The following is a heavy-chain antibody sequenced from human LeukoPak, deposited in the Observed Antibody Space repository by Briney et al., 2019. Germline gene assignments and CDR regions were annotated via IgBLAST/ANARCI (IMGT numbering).Heavy chain of an antibody. D-gene: IGHD6-6*01. V-gene: IGHV4-61*01. Sequence: SETLSLTCTVSGGSFSSGSYYWSWIRQPPGKGLEWIGYIYYSGSTNYNPSLKSRVTISVDTSKNQFSLKLSSVTAADTAVYYCASLPGYSSSPETETYWGQGTLVTVSS. J-gene: IGHJ4*02. CDR1: GGSFSSGSYY. CDR2: IYYSGST. CDR3: ASLPGYSSSPETETY.